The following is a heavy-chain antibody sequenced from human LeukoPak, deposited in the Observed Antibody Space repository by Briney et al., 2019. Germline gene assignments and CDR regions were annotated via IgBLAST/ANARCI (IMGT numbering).Heavy chain of an antibody. D-gene: IGHD1-14*01. CDR2: IYYSGTT. CDR3: ASEANRDAFDI. V-gene: IGHV4-59*01. Sequence: SETLSLTCTVSGASISSYYWTWIRQPPGKGLEWIGYIYYSGTTNYNPSLKGRVTISVDTSKNQFSLKLSSVTAADTAVYYCASEANRDAFDIWGQGTMVTVSS. J-gene: IGHJ3*02. CDR1: GASISSYY.